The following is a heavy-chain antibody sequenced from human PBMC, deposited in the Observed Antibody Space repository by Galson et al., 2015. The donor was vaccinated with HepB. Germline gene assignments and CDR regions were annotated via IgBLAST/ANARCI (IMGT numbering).Heavy chain of an antibody. D-gene: IGHD3-10*01. CDR2: VSGSQTYI. V-gene: IGHV3-21*01. J-gene: IGHJ4*02. CDR3: ARAHYRSGSSPDY. CDR1: GFTFNTYT. Sequence: SLRLSCAASGFTFNTYTMIWVRQAPGKGLEWVSSVSGSQTYIYYADSVRGRFTISRDNANHSLYLQMDSLRVEDTALYFCARAHYRSGSSPDYWGQGALVTVSS.